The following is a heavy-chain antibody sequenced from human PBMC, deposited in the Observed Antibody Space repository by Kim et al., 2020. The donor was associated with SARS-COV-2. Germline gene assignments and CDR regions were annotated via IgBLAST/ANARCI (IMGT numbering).Heavy chain of an antibody. V-gene: IGHV1-69*04. J-gene: IGHJ6*02. CDR1: GGTFSSYA. D-gene: IGHD3-10*01. Sequence: SVKVSCKASGGTFSSYAISWVRQAPGQGLEWMGRIIPIHDKANYAQKFQGRVTITADKSTSTYYMELRSLRSEDTAVYYCARENYYGSAYGMDVWGQGTTVTVSS. CDR2: IIPIHDKA. CDR3: ARENYYGSAYGMDV.